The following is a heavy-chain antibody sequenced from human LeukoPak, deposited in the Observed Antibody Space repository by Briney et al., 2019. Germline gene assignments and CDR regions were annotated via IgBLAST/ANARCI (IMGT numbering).Heavy chain of an antibody. V-gene: IGHV3-23*01. CDR1: GFTFNSYA. Sequence: PGGSLRLSCAASGFTFNSYAMSWVRQAPGKGLEWVSSISDGGGITYYADSVKGRFTISRNNAKNTLYLQMNSLRAEDTAVYYCVRELRGVGGTKFDSWGQGTLATVSS. J-gene: IGHJ5*01. CDR3: VRELRGVGGTKFDS. CDR2: ISDGGGIT. D-gene: IGHD1-26*01.